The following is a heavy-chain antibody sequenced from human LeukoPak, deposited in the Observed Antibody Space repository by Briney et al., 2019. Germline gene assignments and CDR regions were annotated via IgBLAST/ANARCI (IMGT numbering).Heavy chain of an antibody. D-gene: IGHD4-17*01. CDR3: AKHKENYGDSCLDDS. V-gene: IGHV3-23*01. CDR1: GFTLSTNA. J-gene: IGHJ5*01. CDR2: ISGSGAST. Sequence: PGGSLRLSCLTSGFTLSTNAMSWVRQAPGKGLEWISGISGSGASTYYADSVKGRFTISRDDSRNTLYLQMNSLRGDDTAVYYCAKHKENYGDSCLDDSWGQGTLVTVSS.